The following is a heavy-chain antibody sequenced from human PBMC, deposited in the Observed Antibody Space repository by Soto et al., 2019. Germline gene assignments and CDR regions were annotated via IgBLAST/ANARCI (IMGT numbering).Heavy chain of an antibody. V-gene: IGHV1-18*01. J-gene: IGHJ4*02. CDR1: GYTLTSYG. CDR2: ISGYNGNT. D-gene: IGHD1-1*01. CDR3: ARAGWFNWNDVLDY. Sequence: QVQLVQSGAEVKKPGASVKVSCKAFGYTLTSYGITWVRQAPGQGLEWMGWISGYNGNTNYAQKFQGRVTMTTDTSTSTASMELRTLRSDDTAMYDCARAGWFNWNDVLDYWGQGTLVTVSS.